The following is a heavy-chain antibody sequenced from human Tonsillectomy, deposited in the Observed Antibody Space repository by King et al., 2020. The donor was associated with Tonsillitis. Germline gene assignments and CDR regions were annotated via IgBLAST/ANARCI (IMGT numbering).Heavy chain of an antibody. V-gene: IGHV3-23*04. D-gene: IGHD2-2*03. Sequence: VQLVESGGALVQPGGSLRLSCAAAGFIFSNYGMNWVRQAPGKGLEWVSIISNSGGRTYYADSVQGRFTISRDNSNNTLYLQMNSLRAEDTALYYCAKAGYCGSASCYEIFDSWGQGTLVTVSS. CDR1: GFIFSNYG. J-gene: IGHJ4*02. CDR2: ISNSGGRT. CDR3: AKAGYCGSASCYEIFDS.